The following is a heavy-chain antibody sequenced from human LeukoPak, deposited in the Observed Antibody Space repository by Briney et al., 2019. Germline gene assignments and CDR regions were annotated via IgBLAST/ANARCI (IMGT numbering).Heavy chain of an antibody. D-gene: IGHD5-12*01. CDR2: IYYSGST. Sequence: SETLSLTCTVSGGSFSSYYWSWIRQPPGKELEWIGYIYYSGSTNYNPSLKSRVTISLDTSKNQFSLKLSSVTAADTAVYYCVRAVGPVGGYDSPWGQGTQVTVSS. CDR3: VRAVGPVGGYDSP. J-gene: IGHJ5*02. CDR1: GGSFSSYY. V-gene: IGHV4-59*01.